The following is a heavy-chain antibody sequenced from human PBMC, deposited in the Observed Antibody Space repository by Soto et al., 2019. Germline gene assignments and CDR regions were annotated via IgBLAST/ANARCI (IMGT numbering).Heavy chain of an antibody. CDR1: GFSISSAW. J-gene: IGHJ6*02. D-gene: IGHD2-15*01. CDR3: TTCSVDGV. V-gene: IGHV3-15*07. CDR2: IKTKIEGETT. Sequence: QLVESGGGLVRPGGSLRLSCSASGFSISSAWMNWVRQAPGKGLEWVGRIKTKIEGETTHYAAPVNGRFTVSRDDSKNMLYLQMTSLKADDTALYYCTTCSVDGVWGQGTTVTVSS.